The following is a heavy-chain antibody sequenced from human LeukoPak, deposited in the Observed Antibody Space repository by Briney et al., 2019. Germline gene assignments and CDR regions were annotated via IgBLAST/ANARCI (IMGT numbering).Heavy chain of an antibody. CDR1: GYSFTNYW. V-gene: IGHV5-51*01. Sequence: NPGESLKISCKVSGYSFTNYWIAWVRQMPGKGLEWMGIIYPGDFDTKYSPSFQGQVTISADKSISTAYLQWSSLKASDTAMYYCARQKTIFGVVNVGAFDIWGQGTMVTVSS. CDR3: ARQKTIFGVVNVGAFDI. J-gene: IGHJ3*02. D-gene: IGHD3-3*01. CDR2: IYPGDFDT.